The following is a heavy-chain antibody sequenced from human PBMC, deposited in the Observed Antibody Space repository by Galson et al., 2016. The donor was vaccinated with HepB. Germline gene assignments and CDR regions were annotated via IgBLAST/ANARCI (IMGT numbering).Heavy chain of an antibody. D-gene: IGHD3-10*01. J-gene: IGHJ5*02. V-gene: IGHV3-21*01. CDR3: ARLPRHPLRRGPHP. CDR2: ITSSSAYI. CDR1: GFAFSSYS. Sequence: SLRLSCAASGFAFSSYSMNWVRQAPGKGLEWVSSITSSSAYIYYADSVKGRFTISRDNAQNSLYLRMNSLRAQDTAGNYRARLPRHPLRRGPHPWGPGNPVTGSS.